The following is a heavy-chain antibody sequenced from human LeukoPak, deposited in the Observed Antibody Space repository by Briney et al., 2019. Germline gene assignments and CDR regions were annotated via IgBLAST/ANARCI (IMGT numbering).Heavy chain of an antibody. Sequence: PSETLSLTCTVSGGSISSSSYYWGWIRQPPGKGLEWIGSIYYSGSTYYNPSLKSRVTISVDTSKNQFSLKLSSVTAADTAVYYCAGDGSYLDISFDYWGQGTLVTVSS. V-gene: IGHV4-39*01. CDR1: GGSISSSSYY. CDR2: IYYSGST. J-gene: IGHJ4*02. CDR3: AGDGSYLDISFDY. D-gene: IGHD1-26*01.